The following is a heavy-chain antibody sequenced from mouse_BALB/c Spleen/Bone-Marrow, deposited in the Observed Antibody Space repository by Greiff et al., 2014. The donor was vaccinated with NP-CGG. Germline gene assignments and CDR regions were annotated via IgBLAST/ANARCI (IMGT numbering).Heavy chain of an antibody. CDR3: ARGGDRYDDWFAY. V-gene: IGHV1S29*02. CDR2: IYPYNGGT. CDR1: GYTFTDYN. D-gene: IGHD2-14*01. J-gene: IGHJ3*01. Sequence: VHVKQSGPELVKPGASVKISCKASGYTFTDYNMHWVKQSHGKSLEWIGYIYPYNGGTGYNQKFKSKATLTVDNSSSTAYMELRRLTSEDSAVYYCARGGDRYDDWFAYWGQGTLVTVSA.